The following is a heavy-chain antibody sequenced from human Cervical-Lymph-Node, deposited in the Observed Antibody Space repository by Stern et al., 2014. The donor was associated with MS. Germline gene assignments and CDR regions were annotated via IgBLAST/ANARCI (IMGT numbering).Heavy chain of an antibody. Sequence: VQLVESGPGLVKPSETLSLTCTASGGPISGYYWSWIRQPPGKGLEWIGAIYYSGSTNYNPSLKSRVTISVDTSKNQFSLNLSSVTAEDTAVYYCARDTYCSGGTCFYWYFDLWGRGTRVTVSS. CDR1: GGPISGYY. CDR3: ARDTYCSGGTCFYWYFDL. J-gene: IGHJ2*01. D-gene: IGHD2-15*01. CDR2: IYYSGST. V-gene: IGHV4-59*01.